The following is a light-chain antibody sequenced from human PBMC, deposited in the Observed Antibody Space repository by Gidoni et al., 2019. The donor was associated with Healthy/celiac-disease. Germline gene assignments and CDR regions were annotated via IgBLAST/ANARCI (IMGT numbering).Light chain of an antibody. J-gene: IGKJ2*01. Sequence: EIALTQSPGTLSLSPGESATLSCRASQSVSSSYLAWYQQKPGQAPRLLIYGASSRATGIPDRFSGSGSGTDFTLTISRLEPEDFAVYYCQQYGSSLYIFGQGTKLEIK. CDR2: GAS. V-gene: IGKV3-20*01. CDR3: QQYGSSLYI. CDR1: QSVSSSY.